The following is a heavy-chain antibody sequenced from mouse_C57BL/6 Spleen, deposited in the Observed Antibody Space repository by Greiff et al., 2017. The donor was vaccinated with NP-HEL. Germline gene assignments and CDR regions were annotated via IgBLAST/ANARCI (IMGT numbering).Heavy chain of an antibody. D-gene: IGHD2-10*01. Sequence: EVMLVESEGGLVQPGSSMKLSCTASGFTFSDYYMAWVRQVPEKGLEWVANINYDGSSTYYLDSLKSRFIISRDNAKNILYLQMSSLKSEDTATYYCARDNRLLSLGAMDYWGQGTSVTVSS. CDR2: INYDGSST. CDR3: ARDNRLLSLGAMDY. CDR1: GFTFSDYY. V-gene: IGHV5-16*01. J-gene: IGHJ4*01.